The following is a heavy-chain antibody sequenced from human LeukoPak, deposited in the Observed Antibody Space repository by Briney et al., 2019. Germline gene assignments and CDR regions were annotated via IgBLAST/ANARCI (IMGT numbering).Heavy chain of an antibody. V-gene: IGHV4-38-2*02. CDR1: GYSISSGYY. CDR3: ARVFSYSSSSFAFDI. Sequence: SETLSLTCTVSGYSISSGYYWGWIRQPPGKGLEWIGSIYHSGSTYYNPSLKSRVTISVDTSKNQFSLKRSSVTAADTAVYYCARVFSYSSSSFAFDIWGQGTMVTVSS. D-gene: IGHD6-6*01. CDR2: IYHSGST. J-gene: IGHJ3*02.